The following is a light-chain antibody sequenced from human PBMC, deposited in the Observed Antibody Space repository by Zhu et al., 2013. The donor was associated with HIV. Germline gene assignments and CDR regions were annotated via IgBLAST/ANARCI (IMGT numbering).Light chain of an antibody. CDR2: DDG. CDR3: QVWAGTSDHRV. Sequence: SYELTQPPSVSVAPGKTARITCEGNNIGSKSVHWYQQKPGQAPVLVVYDDGDRPSGIPERFSGSNSGNTATLTISRVEVADEADYYCQVWAGTSDHRVFGGGTKLTVL. CDR1: NIGSKS. J-gene: IGLJ3*02. V-gene: IGLV3-21*01.